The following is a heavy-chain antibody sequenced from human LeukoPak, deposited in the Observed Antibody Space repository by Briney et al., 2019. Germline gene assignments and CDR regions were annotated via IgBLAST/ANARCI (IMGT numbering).Heavy chain of an antibody. J-gene: IGHJ4*02. D-gene: IGHD5-18*01. V-gene: IGHV4-4*07. Sequence: SETLSLTCTVSGGSISSYYWSWIRQPAGKGLEWIGRIYTSGSTNYNPSLKSRVTISVDTSKNQFSLKLSSVTAADTAVYYCARGPPLSLSGYSYGPDYWGQGTLVTVSS. CDR2: IYTSGST. CDR1: GGSISSYY. CDR3: ARGPPLSLSGYSYGPDY.